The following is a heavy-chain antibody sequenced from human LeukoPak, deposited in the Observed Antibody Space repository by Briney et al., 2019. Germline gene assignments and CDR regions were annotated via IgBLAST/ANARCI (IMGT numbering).Heavy chain of an antibody. Sequence: SETLSLTCTVSGGSISSSIYYWAWIRQPPGKGLEWIGNLHYSGSTYNNPSLKSRVTTSVDTTKNQFSLRLSSVTAADTAVYYCARLTYTYAPFDPWGQGTLVTVSS. CDR1: GGSISSSIYY. CDR3: ARLTYTYAPFDP. J-gene: IGHJ5*02. V-gene: IGHV4-39*01. CDR2: LHYSGST. D-gene: IGHD3-16*01.